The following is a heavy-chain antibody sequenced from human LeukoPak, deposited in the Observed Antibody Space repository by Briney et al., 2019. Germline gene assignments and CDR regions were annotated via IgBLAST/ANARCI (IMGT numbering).Heavy chain of an antibody. CDR2: IYYSGST. D-gene: IGHD6-13*01. Sequence: SETLSLTCTVSGGSISSGGYYWSWIRQHPGKGLEWIGYIYYSGSTYYNPSLKSRVTISVDTSKNQFSLKLSSVTAADPAVYYCARVGEQQLALGFDPWGQGTLVTVSS. CDR3: ARVGEQQLALGFDP. CDR1: GGSISSGGYY. J-gene: IGHJ5*02. V-gene: IGHV4-31*03.